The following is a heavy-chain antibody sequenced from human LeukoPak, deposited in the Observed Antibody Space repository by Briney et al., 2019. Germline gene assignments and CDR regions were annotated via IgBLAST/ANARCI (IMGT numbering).Heavy chain of an antibody. J-gene: IGHJ4*02. Sequence: GGSLRLSCAASGFTFSSYSMNWVRQAPGKGLEWVSSISSSSSYIYHADSVKGRFTISRDNAKNSLYLQMNSLRAEDTAAYYCARALGDIVVVPAAIGSDYWGQGTLVTVSS. CDR2: ISSSSSYI. CDR3: ARALGDIVVVPAAIGSDY. V-gene: IGHV3-21*01. D-gene: IGHD2-2*02. CDR1: GFTFSSYS.